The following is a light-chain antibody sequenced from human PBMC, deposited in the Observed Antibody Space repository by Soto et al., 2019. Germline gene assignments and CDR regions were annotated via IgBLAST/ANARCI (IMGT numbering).Light chain of an antibody. CDR1: QSISWW. CDR3: QQYNGDSYT. Sequence: DIQMTQSPSTLSVSAGDRVTITCRASQSISWWLAWYQQKPGKGPKLLIYDASSLQSGVPSRFSGSGSGTEFTLTISSLQPDDFATYYCQQYNGDSYTFGQGTKLEI. J-gene: IGKJ2*01. V-gene: IGKV1-5*01. CDR2: DAS.